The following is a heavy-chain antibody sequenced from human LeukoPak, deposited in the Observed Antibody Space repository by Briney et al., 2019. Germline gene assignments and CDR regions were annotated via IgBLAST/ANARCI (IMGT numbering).Heavy chain of an antibody. Sequence: GGSLRLSCAASGFPFSSYAMYWVRQAPGEGLVWVSRVHGDGNNIGYADFVEGRFTISRDNAKNTLYLQMNSLRAEDTGTYYCAKTHYDLLDVWGQGTTVTVSS. V-gene: IGHV3-74*01. CDR1: GFPFSSYA. CDR2: VHGDGNNI. J-gene: IGHJ6*02. CDR3: AKTHYDLLDV. D-gene: IGHD5-12*01.